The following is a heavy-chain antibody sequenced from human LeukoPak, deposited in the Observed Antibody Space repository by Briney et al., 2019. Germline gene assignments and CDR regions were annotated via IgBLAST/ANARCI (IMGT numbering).Heavy chain of an antibody. CDR2: ISSSSSYI. D-gene: IGHD3-22*01. CDR3: ARDPRYYYDSSGYQDY. V-gene: IGHV3-21*01. Sequence: GGSLRLSCAASGFTFSSYSMNWVRQAPGKGLEWVSSISSSSSYIYYADSVKGRFTISRDNAKNSLYLQMNSLRAEDTAVYYCARDPRYYYDSSGYQDYWGQGTLVTVSS. CDR1: GFTFSSYS. J-gene: IGHJ4*02.